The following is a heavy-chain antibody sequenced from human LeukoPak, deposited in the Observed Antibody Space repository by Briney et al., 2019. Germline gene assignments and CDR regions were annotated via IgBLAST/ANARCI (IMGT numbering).Heavy chain of an antibody. CDR2: IYTSGGT. CDR3: ARASQQNWFDP. J-gene: IGHJ5*02. CDR1: GGSISSSSYY. V-gene: IGHV4-61*02. Sequence: SETLSLTCTVSGGSISSSSYYWSWIRQPAGKGLEWIGRIYTSGGTNYNPSLKSRVTMSVDTSKNQFSLKLSSVTAADTAVYYCARASQQNWFDPWGQGTLVTVSS. D-gene: IGHD1/OR15-1a*01.